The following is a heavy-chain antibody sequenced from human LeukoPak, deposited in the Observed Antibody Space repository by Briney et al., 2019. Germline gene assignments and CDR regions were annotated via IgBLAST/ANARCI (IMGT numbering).Heavy chain of an antibody. CDR3: ARVNFSWFGSGDVVFDY. CDR1: GDSMSDYY. J-gene: IGHJ4*02. Sequence: PSETLSLTCTVSGDSMSDYYWTWIRQPAGKGLEWIGRIYTSGSTNYNPSLKSRVTMSVDTSKNQFSLKLSSVTAADTAVYYCARVNFSWFGSGDVVFDYWGQGTLVTVSS. V-gene: IGHV4-4*07. CDR2: IYTSGST. D-gene: IGHD3-10*01.